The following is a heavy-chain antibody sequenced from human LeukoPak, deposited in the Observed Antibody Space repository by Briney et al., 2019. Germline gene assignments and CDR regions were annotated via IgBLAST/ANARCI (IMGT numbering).Heavy chain of an antibody. CDR3: AREPGYCSSTSCYRYFDY. D-gene: IGHD2-2*01. CDR2: ISAYNGNT. Sequence: ASVKVSCKASGYTFTSYGISWVRQAPGQGLEWMGWISAYNGNTNYAQKLQGRVTMTTDTSTSTAYMGLRSLRSDDTAVYYCAREPGYCSSTSCYRYFDYWGQGTLVTVSS. V-gene: IGHV1-18*04. CDR1: GYTFTSYG. J-gene: IGHJ4*02.